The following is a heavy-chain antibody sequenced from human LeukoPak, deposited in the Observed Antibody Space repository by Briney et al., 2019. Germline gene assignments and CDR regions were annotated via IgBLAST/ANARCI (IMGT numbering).Heavy chain of an antibody. J-gene: IGHJ5*02. CDR1: GFPFSSYA. D-gene: IGHD3-10*01. CDR3: ARDSITMVRGVIHDWFDL. V-gene: IGHV3-30-3*01. Sequence: PGRSLSLSCAASGFPFSSYAMHWVRQAPGKGLEWVAVISYDGTNKYYADSVKGRFTISRDNSQNTLYLHMNSLRAEDTAVYYCARDSITMVRGVIHDWFDLWGQGTLVTVSS. CDR2: ISYDGTNK.